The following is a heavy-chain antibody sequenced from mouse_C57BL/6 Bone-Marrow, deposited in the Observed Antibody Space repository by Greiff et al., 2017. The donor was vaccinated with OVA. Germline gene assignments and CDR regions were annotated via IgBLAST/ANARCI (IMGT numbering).Heavy chain of an antibody. J-gene: IGHJ3*01. CDR3: ARTYYYGSSSAWFAY. D-gene: IGHD1-1*01. Sequence: DVKLQESGPVLVKPGASVKMSCKASGYTFTDYYMNWVKQSHGKSLEWIGVINPYNGGTSYNQKFKGKATLTVDKSSSTAYMELNSLTSEDSAVYYCARTYYYGSSSAWFAYWGQGTLVTVSA. CDR1: GYTFTDYY. CDR2: INPYNGGT. V-gene: IGHV1-19*01.